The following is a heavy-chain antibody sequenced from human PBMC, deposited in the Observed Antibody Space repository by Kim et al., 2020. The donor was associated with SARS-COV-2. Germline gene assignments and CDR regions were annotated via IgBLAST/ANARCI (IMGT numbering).Heavy chain of an antibody. J-gene: IGHJ4*02. V-gene: IGHV3-11*04. CDR2: ISSSGSTI. CDR3: ARAEQLVVGSFDY. D-gene: IGHD6-13*01. CDR1: GFTFSDYY. Sequence: GGSLRLSCAASGFTFSDYYMSWIRQAPGKGLEWVSYISSSGSTIYYADSVKGRFTIPRDNAKNSLYLQMNSLRAEDTAVYYCARAEQLVVGSFDYWGQGTLVTVSS.